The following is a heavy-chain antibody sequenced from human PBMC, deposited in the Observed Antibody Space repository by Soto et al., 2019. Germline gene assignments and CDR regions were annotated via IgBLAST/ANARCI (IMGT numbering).Heavy chain of an antibody. J-gene: IGHJ4*02. Sequence: GGSLRLSCAASGFTFSSYAMHWVRQAPGKGLEWVAVISYDGSNKYYADSVKGRFTVSRDNSKNTLYRKMTTLKANDTAVYYCAKEVEENVNEPIPGDGWGQGTVVTVSS. D-gene: IGHD1-1*01. CDR1: GFTFSSYA. CDR2: ISYDGSNK. V-gene: IGHV3-30-3*01. CDR3: AKEVEENVNEPIPGDG.